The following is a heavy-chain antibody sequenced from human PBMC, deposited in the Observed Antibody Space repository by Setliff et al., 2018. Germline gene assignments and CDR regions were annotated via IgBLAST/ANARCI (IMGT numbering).Heavy chain of an antibody. CDR1: GFSFSNYA. D-gene: IGHD2-8*01. V-gene: IGHV3-30*02. CDR2: TQFDGNDR. Sequence: GGSLRLSCAASGFSFSNYAMHWVRQAPGRGLEWVAFTQFDGNDRYFADSVKGRFTISRDNAKNSLYLQLDSLRPDDTAFYYCARGHCTTISCFLDHWGQGIMVTVSS. CDR3: ARGHCTTISCFLDH. J-gene: IGHJ4*02.